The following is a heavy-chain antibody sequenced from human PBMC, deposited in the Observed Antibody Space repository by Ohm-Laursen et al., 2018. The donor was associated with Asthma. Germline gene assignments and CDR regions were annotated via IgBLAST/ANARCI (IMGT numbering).Heavy chain of an antibody. CDR2: MNPNSGNT. CDR3: AREDIAAAGGDY. J-gene: IGHJ4*02. D-gene: IGHD6-13*01. CDR1: GYTFTNYD. Sequence: SVKVSCKASGYTFTNYDINWVRQATGQGLEWMGWMNPNSGNTGYAQKFQGRVTMTRNTSISTAYMELSSLRSEDTAVYYCAREDIAAAGGDYWGQGTLVTVSS. V-gene: IGHV1-8*01.